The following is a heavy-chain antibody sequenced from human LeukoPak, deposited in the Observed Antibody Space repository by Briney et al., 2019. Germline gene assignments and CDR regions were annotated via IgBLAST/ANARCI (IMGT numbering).Heavy chain of an antibody. V-gene: IGHV5-51*01. Sequence: GESLKISCKGSGYIFTAYWIGWVRQMPGKGLEWLGMIYPGDSDTRYSPSFQGQVTISADKSINTAHLQWSSLKASDSAIYYCARARRRGVNDAFDLWGQGTVVTVSS. CDR1: GYIFTAYW. D-gene: IGHD2-8*01. CDR3: ARARRRGVNDAFDL. CDR2: IYPGDSDT. J-gene: IGHJ3*01.